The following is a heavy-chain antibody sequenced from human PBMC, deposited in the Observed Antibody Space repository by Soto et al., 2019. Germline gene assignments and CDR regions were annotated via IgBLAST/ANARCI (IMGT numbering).Heavy chain of an antibody. D-gene: IGHD2-21*01. J-gene: IGHJ4*02. CDR1: GLSFSDSY. Sequence: QVQLVESGGDLVKPGGSLRLSCAASGLSFSDSYMSWIRQAPGKGLEWVSYMSGDGNTMYYADSVKGRFTISRDNAKDSLFMQKNSLRAEDTAVYFCASIVGEYASYPSYASGDFWGQGALVTVSS. V-gene: IGHV3-11*01. CDR2: MSGDGNTM. CDR3: ASIVGEYASYPSYASGDF.